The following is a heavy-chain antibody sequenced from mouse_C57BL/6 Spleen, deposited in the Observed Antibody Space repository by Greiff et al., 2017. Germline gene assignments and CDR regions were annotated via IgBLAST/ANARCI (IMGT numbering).Heavy chain of an antibody. CDR3: AREGNYADY. J-gene: IGHJ2*01. V-gene: IGHV1-52*01. CDR2: IDPSDSET. D-gene: IGHD2-1*01. Sequence: QVQLQQPGAELVRPGSSVKLSCKASGYTFTSYWMHWVKQRPIQGLEWIGNIDPSDSETHYNQKFKDKATLTVDKSSSTASLQLSSLTSEDSAVYYCAREGNYADYWGQGTTLTVSS. CDR1: GYTFTSYW.